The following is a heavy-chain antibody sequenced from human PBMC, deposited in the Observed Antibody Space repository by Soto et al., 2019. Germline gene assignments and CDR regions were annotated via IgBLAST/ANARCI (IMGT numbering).Heavy chain of an antibody. CDR3: AKGLAYCGGDCYSDDAFDI. CDR2: ISGRGGST. V-gene: IGHV3-23*01. CDR1: GFTFSSYA. J-gene: IGHJ3*02. Sequence: GGSLRLSCAASGFTFSSYAMSWVRQAQGKGLEWVSAISGRGGSTYYADSVKGRFTISRDNSKNTLYLQMNSLRAEDTAVYYCAKGLAYCGGDCYSDDAFDIWGQGTMVTVSS. D-gene: IGHD2-21*02.